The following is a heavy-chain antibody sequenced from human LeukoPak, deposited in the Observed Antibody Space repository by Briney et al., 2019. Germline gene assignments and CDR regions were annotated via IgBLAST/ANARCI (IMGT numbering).Heavy chain of an antibody. V-gene: IGHV4-34*01. CDR1: GGSFSGYY. D-gene: IGHD6-19*01. J-gene: IGHJ6*02. Sequence: SETLSLTCAVYGGSFSGYYWSWIRQPPGKGLKWIGEINHSGSTNYNPSLKSRVTISVDTSKNQFSLKLSSVTAADTAVYYCARARSVYSSGWTPYYYGMDVWGQGTTVTVSS. CDR2: INHSGST. CDR3: ARARSVYSSGWTPYYYGMDV.